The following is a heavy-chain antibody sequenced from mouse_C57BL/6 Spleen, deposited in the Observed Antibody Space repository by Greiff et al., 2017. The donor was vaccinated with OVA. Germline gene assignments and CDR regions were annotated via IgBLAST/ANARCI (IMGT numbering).Heavy chain of an antibody. Sequence: QVQLQQSGAELVKPGASVKISCKASGYAFSSYWMNWVKQRPGKGLEWIGQIYPGDGDTNYNGKFKGKATLTADKSSSTAYMQLSSLTSEDSAVYFCARDPVTTVVSYGYFDVWGTGTTVTVSS. J-gene: IGHJ1*03. CDR2: IYPGDGDT. CDR3: ARDPVTTVVSYGYFDV. D-gene: IGHD1-1*01. CDR1: GYAFSSYW. V-gene: IGHV1-80*01.